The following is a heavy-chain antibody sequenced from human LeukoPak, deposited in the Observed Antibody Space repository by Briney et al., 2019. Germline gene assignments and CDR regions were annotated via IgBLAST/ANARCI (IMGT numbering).Heavy chain of an antibody. CDR2: IIPIFGIA. Sequence: SVKVSCKASGGTFSSYAISWVRLAPGQGLEWMGRIIPIFGIANYAQKFQGRVTITAGKSTSTAYMELSSLRSEDTAVYYCARDLEPWPEKNWFDPWGQGTLVTVSS. CDR1: GGTFSSYA. V-gene: IGHV1-69*04. J-gene: IGHJ5*02. D-gene: IGHD1-14*01. CDR3: ARDLEPWPEKNWFDP.